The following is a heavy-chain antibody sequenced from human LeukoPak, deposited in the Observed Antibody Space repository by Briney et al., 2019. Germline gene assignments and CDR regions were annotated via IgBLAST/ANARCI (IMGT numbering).Heavy chain of an antibody. CDR1: GGSISSGD. J-gene: IGHJ3*01. CDR2: VYYSWSS. D-gene: IGHD1-26*01. CDR3: ARHTLVGARNAFDV. V-gene: IGHV4-59*08. Sequence: SETLSLTCTVSGGSISSGDWSWIWLPPGQGLGWVWFVYYSWSSSSNPSLKSRVTTSVHSSKNRSSLKLSSATAADPAVYYCARHTLVGARNAFDVWGQGTMVTVSS.